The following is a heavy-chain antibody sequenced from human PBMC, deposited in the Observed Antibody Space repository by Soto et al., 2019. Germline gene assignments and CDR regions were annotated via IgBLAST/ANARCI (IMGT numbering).Heavy chain of an antibody. CDR1: GYTFTSYG. CDR2: ISAYNGNT. J-gene: IGHJ6*02. CDR3: ARKDYYGSGSYYKPSYYYGMDV. Sequence: QVQLVQSGAEVKKPGASVKVSCKASGYTFTSYGISWVRQAPGQGLEWMGWISAYNGNTNYAQKLQGRVTMTRDTYTSTAYMALRILRADGTAVYYCARKDYYGSGSYYKPSYYYGMDVWGQGTTVTVSS. V-gene: IGHV1-18*01. D-gene: IGHD3-10*01.